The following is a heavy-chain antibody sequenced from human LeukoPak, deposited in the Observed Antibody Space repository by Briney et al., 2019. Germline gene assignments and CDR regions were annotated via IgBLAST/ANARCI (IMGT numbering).Heavy chain of an antibody. CDR3: ARSAYYYDGSDYYYFDY. CDR2: IYYSAST. D-gene: IGHD3-22*01. CDR1: HGSINSYY. Sequence: SETLSLTCTVSHGSINSYYWSWIRQPPGKGLEWIGYIYYSASTNYNPSLKSRVTISVDTSKNQFSLKLSSMTAADTAVYYCARSAYYYDGSDYYYFDYWGQGTLVTVSS. J-gene: IGHJ4*02. V-gene: IGHV4-59*01.